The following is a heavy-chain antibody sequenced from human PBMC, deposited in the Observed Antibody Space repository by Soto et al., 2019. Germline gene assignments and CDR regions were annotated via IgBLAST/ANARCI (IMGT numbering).Heavy chain of an antibody. D-gene: IGHD6-6*01. V-gene: IGHV4-31*03. CDR1: GGSISSGGYY. J-gene: IGHJ6*03. Sequence: SETLSLTCTVSGGSISSGGYYWSWIRQHPGKGLEWIGDINHGGSTNYNPSLKSRVTISVDTSKNQFYLKLSSVTAADTAVYYCARGRAAARPSRVRYYYYMDVWGKGTTVTVSS. CDR2: INHGGST. CDR3: ARGRAAARPSRVRYYYYMDV.